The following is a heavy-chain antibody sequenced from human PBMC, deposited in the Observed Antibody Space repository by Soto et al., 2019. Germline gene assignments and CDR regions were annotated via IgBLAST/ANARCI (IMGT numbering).Heavy chain of an antibody. CDR2: INHSGST. V-gene: IGHV4-34*01. CDR3: ARGRTLLVVGLGESVPLDY. J-gene: IGHJ4*02. D-gene: IGHD3-16*01. CDR1: GGSFSGYY. Sequence: KPSETLSLTCAVYGGSFSGYYWSWVRQPPGKGLEWIGEINHSGSTNYNPSLKSRVTISVDTSKNQFSLKLSSVTAADTAVYYCARGRTLLVVGLGESVPLDYWGQGTLVTVSS.